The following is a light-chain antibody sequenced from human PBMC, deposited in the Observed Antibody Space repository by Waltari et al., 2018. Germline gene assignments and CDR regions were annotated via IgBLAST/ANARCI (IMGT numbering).Light chain of an antibody. CDR3: QQYYRTPLT. CDR2: WAS. V-gene: IGKV4-1*01. J-gene: IGKJ4*01. Sequence: DIVMTQSPESLAVSLGERATINCKSSQSVLYSSNNKNYLAWYQQKPGQPPKLLIYWASTRESGVPYRFSGSGSGTYFTLIISSLQAEDVAVYYCQQYYRTPLTFGGGTKVEIK. CDR1: QSVLYSSNNKNY.